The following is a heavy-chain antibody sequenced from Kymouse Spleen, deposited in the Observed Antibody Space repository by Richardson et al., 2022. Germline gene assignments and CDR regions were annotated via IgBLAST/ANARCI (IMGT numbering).Heavy chain of an antibody. CDR3: ARGGGTTLYYYGMDV. Sequence: QVQLQQWGAGLLKPSETLSLTCAVYGGSFSGYYWSWIRQPPGKGLEWIGEINHSGSTNYNPSLKSRVTISVDTSKNQFSLKLSSVTAADTAVYYCARGGGTTLYYYGMDVWGQGTTVTVSS. CDR1: GGSFSGYY. D-gene: IGHD1-1*01,IGHD1-20*01. CDR2: INHSGST. V-gene: IGHV4-34*01. J-gene: IGHJ6*02.